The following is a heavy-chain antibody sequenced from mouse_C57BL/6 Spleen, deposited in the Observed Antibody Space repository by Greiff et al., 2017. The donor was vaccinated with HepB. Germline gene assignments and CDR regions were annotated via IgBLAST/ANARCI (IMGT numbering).Heavy chain of an antibody. J-gene: IGHJ2*01. CDR1: GYAFSSYW. D-gene: IGHD3-2*02. V-gene: IGHV1-80*01. Sequence: VKLMESGAELVKPGASVKISCKASGYAFSSYWMNWVKQRPGKGLEWIGQIYPGDGDTNYNGKFKGKATLTADKSSSTAYMQLSSLTSEDSAVYFCARDSSGDFDYWGQGTTLTVSS. CDR2: IYPGDGDT. CDR3: ARDSSGDFDY.